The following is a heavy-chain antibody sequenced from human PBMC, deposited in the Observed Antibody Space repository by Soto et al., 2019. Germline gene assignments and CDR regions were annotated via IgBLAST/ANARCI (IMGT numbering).Heavy chain of an antibody. CDR2: INHSGST. Sequence: SETLSLTCAVYGGSFSGYYWSWIRQPPGKGLEWIGEINHSGSTNYNPSLKSRVTISVDTSKNQFSLKLTSVTAADTAMYYCARRRASDYGGNHHPYYFDRWGQRTLVTVSS. J-gene: IGHJ4*02. CDR3: ARRRASDYGGNHHPYYFDR. CDR1: GGSFSGYY. D-gene: IGHD4-17*01. V-gene: IGHV4-34*01.